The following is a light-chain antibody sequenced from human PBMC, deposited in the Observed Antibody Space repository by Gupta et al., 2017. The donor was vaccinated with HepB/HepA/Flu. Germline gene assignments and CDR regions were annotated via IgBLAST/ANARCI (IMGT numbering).Light chain of an antibody. Sequence: EIVLTQSPATLSLSPGERATLSCRASQSVSSYLAWYKQKPGQAPRLLIYDASNRATGSPASFSGSGSRKDRTLTISSLEPEEFAVYYCQQRSNWPPAKCNFGQGTKLEIK. J-gene: IGKJ2*02. CDR2: DAS. V-gene: IGKV3-11*01. CDR1: QSVSSY. CDR3: QQRSNWPPAKCN.